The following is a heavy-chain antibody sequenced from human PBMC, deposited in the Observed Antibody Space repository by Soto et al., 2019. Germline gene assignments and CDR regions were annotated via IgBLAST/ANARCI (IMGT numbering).Heavy chain of an antibody. CDR1: GGSISSSSYY. Sequence: QLQLQESGPGLVKPSETLSLTCTVSGGSISSSSYYWGWIRQPPGKGLEWIGSIYYSGSTYYNPSLKSRVTISVDTSKTQFCRKLSSVTAADTAVYYCARARGYYDSSGSRYFDYWGQGTLVTVSS. CDR3: ARARGYYDSSGSRYFDY. J-gene: IGHJ4*02. D-gene: IGHD3-22*01. CDR2: IYYSGST. V-gene: IGHV4-39*01.